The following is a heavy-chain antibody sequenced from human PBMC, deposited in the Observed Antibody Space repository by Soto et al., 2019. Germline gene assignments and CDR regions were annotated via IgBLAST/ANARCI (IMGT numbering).Heavy chain of an antibody. CDR1: GYTLTELS. J-gene: IGHJ6*02. CDR3: ATARDVYNSRRQDNCYYGMDV. V-gene: IGHV1-24*01. CDR2: FDPEDGET. D-gene: IGHD6-13*01. Sequence: ASANVSSKVSGYTLTELSMHWVRQDAGKGLEWMGGFDPEDGETIYAQKFQGRVTMTEDTSTDTAYMELSSLRSEDTAVYYCATARDVYNSRRQDNCYYGMDVWGQGTTVTVSS.